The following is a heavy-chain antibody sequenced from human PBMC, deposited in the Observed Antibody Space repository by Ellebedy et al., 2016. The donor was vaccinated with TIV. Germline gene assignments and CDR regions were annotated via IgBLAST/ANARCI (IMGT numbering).Heavy chain of an antibody. CDR3: ARNGGGWSFDP. CDR2: INHSGST. CDR1: GGSFSGYY. D-gene: IGHD6-19*01. Sequence: MPGGSLRLSCAVYGGSFSGYYWSWIRQPPGKGLEWIGEINHSGSTNYNPSLKSRVTISVDTSKNQFSLKLSSVTAADTAVYYCARNGGGWSFDPWGQGTLVTVSS. J-gene: IGHJ5*02. V-gene: IGHV4-34*01.